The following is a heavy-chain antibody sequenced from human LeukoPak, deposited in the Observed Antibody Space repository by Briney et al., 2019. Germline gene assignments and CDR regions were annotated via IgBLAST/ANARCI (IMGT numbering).Heavy chain of an antibody. V-gene: IGHV1-69*04. CDR2: IIPILGIA. J-gene: IGHJ6*02. CDR1: GGTFTSYA. CDR3: ARASEQLADYYYYGMDV. Sequence: ASVKVSCKASGGTFTSYAVSWVRQAPGQGLEWMGRIIPILGIANYAQKFRGRVTITADKSTSTAYMELSSLRSEDTAVYYCARASEQLADYYYYGMDVWGQGTTVTVSS. D-gene: IGHD6-6*01.